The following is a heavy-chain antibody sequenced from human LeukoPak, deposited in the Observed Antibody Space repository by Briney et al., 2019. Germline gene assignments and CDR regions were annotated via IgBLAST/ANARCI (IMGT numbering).Heavy chain of an antibody. CDR1: GFTFSSYG. CDR2: IRYDGSNK. V-gene: IGHV3-30*02. D-gene: IGHD2-2*01. CDR3: AKEMLRGSRGVSVPAAPFDY. Sequence: GGSLRLSCAASGFTFSSYGMHWVRQAPGKGLEWVAFIRYDGSNKYYADSVKGRFTISRDNSKNTLYLQMNSLRAEDTAVYYCAKEMLRGSRGVSVPAAPFDYWGQGTLVTVSS. J-gene: IGHJ4*02.